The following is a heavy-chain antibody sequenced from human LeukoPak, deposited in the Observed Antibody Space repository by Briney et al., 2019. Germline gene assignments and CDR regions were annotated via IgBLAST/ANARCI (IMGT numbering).Heavy chain of an antibody. J-gene: IGHJ4*02. D-gene: IGHD6-19*01. CDR1: GFTFSSYA. Sequence: PGGPLRLSCAASGFTFSSYAMHWVRQAPGKGLEWVAVISYDGSNKYYADSVKGRFTISRDNSKNTLYLQMNSLRAEDTAVYYCLYSSGLDYWGQGTLVTVSS. CDR2: ISYDGSNK. V-gene: IGHV3-30-3*01. CDR3: LYSSGLDY.